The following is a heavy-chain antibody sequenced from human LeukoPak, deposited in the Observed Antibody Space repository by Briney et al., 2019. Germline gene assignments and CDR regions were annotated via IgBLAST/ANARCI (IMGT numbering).Heavy chain of an antibody. V-gene: IGHV4-31*03. Sequence: KSSETLSLTCTVSGGSISSGGYSWSWIRQHPGKGLEWIGYIYYSGSTYYNPSLKSRVTISVDRSKNQFSLKLSSVTAADTAVYYCARDPESYYAPGDYWGQGTLVTVSS. CDR1: GGSISSGGYS. J-gene: IGHJ4*02. CDR3: ARDPESYYAPGDY. CDR2: IYYSGST. D-gene: IGHD1-26*01.